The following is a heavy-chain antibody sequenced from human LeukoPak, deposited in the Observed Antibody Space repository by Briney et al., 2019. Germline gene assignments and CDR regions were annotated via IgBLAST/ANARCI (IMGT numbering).Heavy chain of an antibody. D-gene: IGHD4-17*01. Sequence: LGGSLRLSCAASGVTLSNYAMSWARQAPGKGLEWVSGISSSGSGGNTYYADSVKGRFTISRDSSKNTLFLHMNTLRAEDTAIYYCARGGGGSSTVTIYWFDPWGQGALVTVSS. CDR2: ISSSGSGGNT. J-gene: IGHJ5*02. V-gene: IGHV3-23*01. CDR1: GVTLSNYA. CDR3: ARGGGGSSTVTIYWFDP.